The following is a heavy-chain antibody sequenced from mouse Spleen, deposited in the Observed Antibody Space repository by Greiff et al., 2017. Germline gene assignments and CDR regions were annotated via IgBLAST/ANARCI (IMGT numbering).Heavy chain of an antibody. V-gene: IGHV10-1*01. CDR3: VRHNVGGYYAMDY. Sequence: EVNVVESGGGLVQPKGSLKLSCAASGFSFNTYAMNWVRQAPGKGLEWVARIRSKSNNYATYYADSVKDRFTISRDDSESMLYLQMNNLKTEDTAMYYCVRHNVGGYYAMDYWGQGTSVTVSS. CDR1: GFSFNTYA. D-gene: IGHD3-1*01. CDR2: IRSKSNNYAT. J-gene: IGHJ4*01.